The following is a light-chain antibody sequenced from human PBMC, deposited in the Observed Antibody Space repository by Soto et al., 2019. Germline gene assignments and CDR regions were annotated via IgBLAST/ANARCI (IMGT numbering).Light chain of an antibody. CDR1: QSISGY. Sequence: EIVLTQSPATLSLXPGXXXXLXXXASQSISGYLGWYQQKPGQAPRLLIYADSNRATGIPARFSGSGSGRDFTLTISSLEPEDFSVYYCQQRYNWPITFGQGTRLEIK. J-gene: IGKJ5*01. CDR3: QQRYNWPIT. CDR2: ADS. V-gene: IGKV3-11*02.